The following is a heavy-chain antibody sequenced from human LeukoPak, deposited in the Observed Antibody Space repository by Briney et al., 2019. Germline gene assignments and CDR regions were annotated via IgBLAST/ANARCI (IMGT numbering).Heavy chain of an antibody. CDR3: ASRLSTGYSYGGGLDV. CDR1: AYTFTTYD. CDR2: MNPNSGNT. V-gene: IGHV1-8*01. Sequence: GASVTVSCKASAYTFTTYDINWVRQAPGQGLEWMGWMNPNSGNTGYAQKFQGRVTMTRNTSISTAYMELSSLRSEDTAVYYCASRLSTGYSYGGGLDVWGKGTTVTVSS. J-gene: IGHJ6*04. D-gene: IGHD5-18*01.